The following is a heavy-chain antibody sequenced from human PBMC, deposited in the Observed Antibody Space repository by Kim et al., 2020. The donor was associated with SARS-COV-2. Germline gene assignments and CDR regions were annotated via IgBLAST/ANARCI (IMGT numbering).Heavy chain of an antibody. Sequence: VKGRFTISRDNSKNSLYLQMNSLRTEDTALYYCAKDTVVTDYYYYYYMDVWGKGTTVTVSS. D-gene: IGHD2-15*01. J-gene: IGHJ6*03. CDR3: AKDTVVTDYYYYYYMDV. V-gene: IGHV3-43*01.